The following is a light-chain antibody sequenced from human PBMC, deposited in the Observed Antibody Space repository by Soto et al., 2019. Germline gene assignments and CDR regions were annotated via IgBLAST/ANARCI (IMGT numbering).Light chain of an antibody. CDR1: QSVNQK. CDR2: VAS. Sequence: EIVLTQSPATLSVSPGERATLSCRASQSVNQKLGWYQQKPGQAPRLLIYVASYRATGIPARFSGSGSGTEYTLTISNLQSEDFALYYCQHYNKWLITFGQGTRLEIK. CDR3: QHYNKWLIT. J-gene: IGKJ5*01. V-gene: IGKV3-15*01.